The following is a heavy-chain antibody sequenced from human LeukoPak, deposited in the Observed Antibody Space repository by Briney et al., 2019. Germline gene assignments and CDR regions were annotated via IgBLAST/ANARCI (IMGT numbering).Heavy chain of an antibody. Sequence: PSETLSLTCTVSGYSISSGYYWGWIRQPPGKGLEWIGSIYHSGSSYYNPSLKSRVTISVDTSKNQFSLKLSSVTAADTAVYYCARPMVYAVFGAFDIWGQGTMVTMSS. J-gene: IGHJ3*02. CDR3: ARPMVYAVFGAFDI. V-gene: IGHV4-38-2*02. CDR1: GYSISSGYY. CDR2: IYHSGSS. D-gene: IGHD2-8*01.